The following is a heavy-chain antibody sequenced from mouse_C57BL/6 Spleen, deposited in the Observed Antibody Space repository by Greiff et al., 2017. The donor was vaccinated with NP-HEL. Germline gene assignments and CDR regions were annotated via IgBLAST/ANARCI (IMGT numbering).Heavy chain of an antibody. V-gene: IGHV1-64*01. J-gene: IGHJ3*01. Sequence: QVQLQQPGAELVKPGASVKLSCKASGYTFTSYWMHWVKQRPGQGLEWIGMIHPNSGSTNYNEKFKSKATLTVDKSSSTAYMQLSSLTSEDSAVYYCAREGYYGSSYLAWFAYWGQGTLVTVSA. CDR3: AREGYYGSSYLAWFAY. CDR1: GYTFTSYW. CDR2: IHPNSGST. D-gene: IGHD1-1*01.